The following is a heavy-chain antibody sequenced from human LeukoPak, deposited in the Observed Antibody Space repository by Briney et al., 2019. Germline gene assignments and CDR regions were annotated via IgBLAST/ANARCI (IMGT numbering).Heavy chain of an antibody. V-gene: IGHV4-34*01. CDR1: GGSFSGYY. CDR2: INHSGST. Sequence: SETLSLTCAVYGGSFSGYYWSWIRQPPGKGLEWIGEINHSGSTNYNPSLKSRVTISVDTSKNQLSLKLYFVTAADTAVYYCARSGGSLLYFDYWGQGTLVTVSS. D-gene: IGHD3-10*01. J-gene: IGHJ4*02. CDR3: ARSGGSLLYFDY.